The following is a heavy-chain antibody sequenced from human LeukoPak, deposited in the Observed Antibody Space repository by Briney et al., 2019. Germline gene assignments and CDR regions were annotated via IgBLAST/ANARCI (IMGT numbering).Heavy chain of an antibody. V-gene: IGHV3-23*01. CDR1: GFTFSSYA. J-gene: IGHJ4*02. D-gene: IGHD2-15*01. Sequence: GGSLRLSCAASGFTFSSYAMSWVRQAPGKGLEWVSAISGSGGSTYYADSVKGRFTISRDNSKNTLYLQMNSLRAEDTAVYYCANYCSGGSCYPPPHSGVENFDYWGQGTLVTVSS. CDR3: ANYCSGGSCYPPPHSGVENFDY. CDR2: ISGSGGST.